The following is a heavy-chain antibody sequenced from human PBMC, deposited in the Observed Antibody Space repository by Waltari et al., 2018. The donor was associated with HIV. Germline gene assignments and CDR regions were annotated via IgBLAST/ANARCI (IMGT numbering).Heavy chain of an antibody. CDR3: ARDGSSYYGLDY. D-gene: IGHD1-26*01. CDR2: ISSRCSTI. CDR1: GFTFSTYA. J-gene: IGHJ4*02. V-gene: IGHV3-48*03. Sequence: EVQVVESGGGLVQPGGSLRLSCAVSGFTFSTYAMNWVRQAPGRGLDGVSYISSRCSTIYYADSVKGRFTISRDNAKNSLYLQMNSRRAEDTAVYVCARDGSSYYGLDYWGRGTLVTVSS.